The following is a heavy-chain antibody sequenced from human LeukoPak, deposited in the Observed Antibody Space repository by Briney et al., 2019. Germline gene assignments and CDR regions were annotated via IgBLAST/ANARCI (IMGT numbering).Heavy chain of an antibody. Sequence: GGSLRLSCAASGFTFSDYYMSWIRQAPGKGLEWVSYISSSGSTIYYADSVKGRFTISRDNAKNSLYPQMNSLRAEDTAVHYCARGVGYFDWLPYFDYWGQGTLVTVSS. CDR1: GFTFSDYY. D-gene: IGHD3-9*01. V-gene: IGHV3-11*01. J-gene: IGHJ4*02. CDR3: ARGVGYFDWLPYFDY. CDR2: ISSSGSTI.